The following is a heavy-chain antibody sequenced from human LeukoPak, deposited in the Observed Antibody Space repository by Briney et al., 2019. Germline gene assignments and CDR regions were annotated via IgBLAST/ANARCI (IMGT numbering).Heavy chain of an antibody. D-gene: IGHD3-22*01. J-gene: IGHJ3*02. CDR2: IYYSGST. CDR1: GGSISSGGYY. V-gene: IGHV4-31*03. CDR3: ATTLNYYDSSGFRLGAFDI. Sequence: SETLSLTCTVSGGSISSGGYYWSWIRQHPGKGLGWIGYIYYSGSTYYNPSLKSRVTISVDTSKNQFSLKLSSVTAADTAVYYCATTLNYYDSSGFRLGAFDIWGQGTMVTVSS.